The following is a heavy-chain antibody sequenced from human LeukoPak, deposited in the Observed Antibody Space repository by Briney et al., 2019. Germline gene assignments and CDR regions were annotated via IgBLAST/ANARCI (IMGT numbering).Heavy chain of an antibody. V-gene: IGHV3-23*01. CDR1: GFTFSSYA. CDR3: AKVPGGSYSTYDY. D-gene: IGHD6-13*01. J-gene: IGHJ4*02. CDR2: ISDSGGST. Sequence: PGGSLRLSCAASGFTFSSYAMSWVRQAPGKGLEWVSTISDSGGSTYYADSVKGRFTISRDSSKNTLYLQMNSLRAEDSAVYYCAKVPGGSYSTYDYWGQGTLVTVSS.